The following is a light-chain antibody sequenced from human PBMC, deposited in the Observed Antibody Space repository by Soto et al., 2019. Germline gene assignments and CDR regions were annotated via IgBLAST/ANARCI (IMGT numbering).Light chain of an antibody. Sequence: EIVLTQSPGTLSVSPVERATFFFRASQNIYSNIAWYQQRPGQAPRLLIYRASTRATGVPARFSGSGSGTEFTLNISSLQSEDFAVYSCLQYHNLWAVGQGTKV. CDR1: QNIYSN. CDR3: LQYHNLWA. V-gene: IGKV3-15*01. J-gene: IGKJ1*01. CDR2: RAS.